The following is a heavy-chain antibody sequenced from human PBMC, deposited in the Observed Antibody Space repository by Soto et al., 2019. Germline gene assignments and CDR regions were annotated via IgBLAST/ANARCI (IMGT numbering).Heavy chain of an antibody. Sequence: QVQLVQSGAEVKKPGASVKVSCKASGYTFTSYYMHWVRQAPGQGLEWMGIINPSGGSTSYAQKFQGRVTMTRDTSTSTVYMELSSMRSEDTAVYYCAGGGEDIVVVVAANFDYWGQGTLVTVSS. CDR1: GYTFTSYY. CDR3: AGGGEDIVVVVAANFDY. CDR2: INPSGGST. D-gene: IGHD2-15*01. J-gene: IGHJ4*02. V-gene: IGHV1-46*01.